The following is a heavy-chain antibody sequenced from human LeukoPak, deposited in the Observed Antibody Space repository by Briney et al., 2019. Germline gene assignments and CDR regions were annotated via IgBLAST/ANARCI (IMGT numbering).Heavy chain of an antibody. J-gene: IGHJ6*02. V-gene: IGHV3-7*01. D-gene: IGHD3-22*01. Sequence: PGGSLRLSCAASGFTFSSYWMSWVRQAPGRGLEWVANIKQDGSEKYYVDSVKGRFPISRDNAKNSLYLQMNSLRAEDTAVYYCARDAFGGSSGYYYDYYYYGMDVWGQGTTVTVSS. CDR1: GFTFSSYW. CDR3: ARDAFGGSSGYYYDYYYYGMDV. CDR2: IKQDGSEK.